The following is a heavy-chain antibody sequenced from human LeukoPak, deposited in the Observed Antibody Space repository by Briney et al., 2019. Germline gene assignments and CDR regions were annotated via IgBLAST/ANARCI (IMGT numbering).Heavy chain of an antibody. V-gene: IGHV3-23*01. CDR3: AKSLSSPAWSGQTDY. Sequence: PGGSLRLSCAAYGFTFSSYAMSWVRQAPGKGLEWVSAISGSGGSTYYADSVKGRFTISRDNSKNTLYLQMNSLRAEDTAVYYCAKSLSSPAWSGQTDYWGQGTLVTVSS. D-gene: IGHD3-3*01. CDR1: GFTFSSYA. CDR2: ISGSGGST. J-gene: IGHJ4*02.